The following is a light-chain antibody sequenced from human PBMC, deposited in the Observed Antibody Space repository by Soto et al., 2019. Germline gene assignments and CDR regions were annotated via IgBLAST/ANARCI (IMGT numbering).Light chain of an antibody. CDR2: GAS. J-gene: IGKJ4*01. V-gene: IGKV3-15*01. CDR3: QQYSYWPVT. Sequence: TLSVSPGERATLSCRASQSVSSNLAWYQQKPGQAPRLLIYGASTRATGIPARFSGSESGTEFTLTISSLQSEDFAVYYCQQYSYWPVTFGGGTKVDIK. CDR1: QSVSSN.